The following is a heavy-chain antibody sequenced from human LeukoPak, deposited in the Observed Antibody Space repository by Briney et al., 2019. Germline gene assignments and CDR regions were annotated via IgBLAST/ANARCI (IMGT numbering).Heavy chain of an antibody. V-gene: IGHV3-30-3*01. CDR2: ISYDGSNK. D-gene: IGHD2-15*01. CDR1: GITFSSYA. J-gene: IGHJ4*02. Sequence: GGSLRLSCAASGITFSSYAMHWVRQAPGKGPKWVAVISYDGSNKYYADSVKGRFTISRDNSKNTLYLQMNSLRAEDTAVYYCARGLGYSWYYFDYWGQGTLVTVSS. CDR3: ARGLGYSWYYFDY.